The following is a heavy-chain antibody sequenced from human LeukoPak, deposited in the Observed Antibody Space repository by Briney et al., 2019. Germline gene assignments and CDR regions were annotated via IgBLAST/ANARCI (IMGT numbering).Heavy chain of an antibody. CDR1: GGSFSGYY. J-gene: IGHJ4*02. Sequence: SETLSLTCAVYGGSFSGYYWSWIRQPPGKGLEWIGEINHSGGTNYNPSLKSRVTISVDTSKNQLSLKLSSVTAADTAVYYCARLRSASTIDYWGQGTLVTVSS. CDR2: INHSGGT. CDR3: ARLRSASTIDY. V-gene: IGHV4-34*01.